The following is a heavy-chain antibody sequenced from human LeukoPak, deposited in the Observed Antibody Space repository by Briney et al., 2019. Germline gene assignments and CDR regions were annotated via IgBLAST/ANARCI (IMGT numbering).Heavy chain of an antibody. CDR3: AGGLIAVADARDDY. Sequence: SETLSLTCAVYGGSFSGYYWSWIRQPPGKGLEWIGEINHSGSTSYNPSLKSRVTISVDTSKNQFSLKLSSVTAADTAVYYCAGGLIAVADARDDYWGQGTLVTVSS. D-gene: IGHD6-19*01. J-gene: IGHJ4*02. CDR2: INHSGST. CDR1: GGSFSGYY. V-gene: IGHV4-34*01.